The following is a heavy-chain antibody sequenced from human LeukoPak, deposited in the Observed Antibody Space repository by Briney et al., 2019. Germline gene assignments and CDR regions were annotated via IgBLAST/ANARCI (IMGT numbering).Heavy chain of an antibody. D-gene: IGHD6-13*01. J-gene: IGHJ6*03. CDR2: INWNGGST. CDR3: ARVSSWINYYYYYMDV. V-gene: IGHV3-20*04. Sequence: GGSLRLSCAASGFTFDDYGMSWVRQAPGKGLEWVSGINWNGGSTGYADSVKGRFTISRDNAKNSLYLQMNSLRAEDTALYYCARVSSWINYYYYYMDVWGKGTTVTVSS. CDR1: GFTFDDYG.